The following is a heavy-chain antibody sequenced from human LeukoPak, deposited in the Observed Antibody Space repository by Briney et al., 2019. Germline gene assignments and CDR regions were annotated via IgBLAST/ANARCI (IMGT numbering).Heavy chain of an antibody. CDR2: ISRSSSYI. CDR1: GFTFSSYS. Sequence: GGSLRLSCAASGFTFSSYSMNWVRQAPGKGLEWVSSISRSSSYIYYADSVKGRFTISRDNAKNSLYLQMNSLRAEDTAVYYCARGDGAIVVVPAAAIKDPYYYYYGMDVWGKGTTVTVSS. CDR3: ARGDGAIVVVPAAAIKDPYYYYYGMDV. D-gene: IGHD2-2*01. J-gene: IGHJ6*04. V-gene: IGHV3-21*01.